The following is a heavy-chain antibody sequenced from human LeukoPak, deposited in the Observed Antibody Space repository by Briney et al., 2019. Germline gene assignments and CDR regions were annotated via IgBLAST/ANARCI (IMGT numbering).Heavy chain of an antibody. D-gene: IGHD2-15*01. CDR3: ATEGPLIWRPPHFES. Sequence: SSETLSLTCTVSGVSVSNYYWAWVRQPAGKGPEWIGRIYSSGITNYNPPLRSRVSVSLDTSKNQFSLKLNSVTAADTAVYHCATEGPLIWRPPHFESWGQGTLVIVSS. CDR2: IYSSGIT. V-gene: IGHV4-4*07. J-gene: IGHJ4*02. CDR1: GVSVSNYY.